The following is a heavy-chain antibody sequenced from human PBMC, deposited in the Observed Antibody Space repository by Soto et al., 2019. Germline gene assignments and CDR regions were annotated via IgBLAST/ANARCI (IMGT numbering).Heavy chain of an antibody. CDR2: IRGNGGRT. CDR3: VKDQYYYGSGQDAFDI. J-gene: IGHJ3*02. D-gene: IGHD3-10*01. V-gene: IGHV3-64D*06. CDR1: GFTFSSYA. Sequence: QPGGSLRLSCSASGFTFSSYAMHWVRQAPGKGLEYVSAIRGNGGRTHYADSVKGRFTISRDNSKNTLSLQMSSLRAEDSAVYYCVKDQYYYGSGQDAFDIWGQGTMVTVSS.